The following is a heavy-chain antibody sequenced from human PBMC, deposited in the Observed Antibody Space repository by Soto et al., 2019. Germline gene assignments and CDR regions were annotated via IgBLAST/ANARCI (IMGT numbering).Heavy chain of an antibody. CDR2: ISRNSDSV. Sequence: GGSLRLSCAASGFTFDDYAMHWVRQAPGKGLEWVSGISRNSDSVGYADSVKGRFTISRDNAKSSLYLQLNSLRAEDTALYYCAKAVRFQVLGFLEWSFDYWGQGTLVTVSS. CDR3: AKAVRFQVLGFLEWSFDY. J-gene: IGHJ4*02. CDR1: GFTFDDYA. V-gene: IGHV3-9*01. D-gene: IGHD3-3*01.